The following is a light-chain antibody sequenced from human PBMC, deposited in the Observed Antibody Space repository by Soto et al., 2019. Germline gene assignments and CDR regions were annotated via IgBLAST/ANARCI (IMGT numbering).Light chain of an antibody. CDR3: QQYTSSPWT. CDR2: KTS. CDR1: QSISSW. J-gene: IGKJ1*01. Sequence: DIQMTQSPSTLSASVGDRVTITCRASQSISSWLAWYQQKPGKAPKLLIYKTSTLQSGVPSRFSGSGSGTEFTLTVSSLQPDDFATYYCQQYTSSPWTFGQGTRVDI. V-gene: IGKV1-5*03.